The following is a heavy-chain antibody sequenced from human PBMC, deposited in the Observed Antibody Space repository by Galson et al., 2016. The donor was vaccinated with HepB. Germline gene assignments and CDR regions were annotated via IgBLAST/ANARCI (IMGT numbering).Heavy chain of an antibody. CDR2: ITGRGDST. CDR1: GCTFRHFV. V-gene: IGHV3-23*01. CDR3: AKDSRGLLVRGYNWFDT. J-gene: IGHJ5*02. D-gene: IGHD3-10*01. Sequence: SLRLSCAASGCTFRHFVMTWVRQAPGKGLQWVSAITGRGDSTYYADSVKGRFSVSRDNSQKTLFLNMDNLRVEDTAVYFCAKDSRGLLVRGYNWFDTWGQGTLVTVSS.